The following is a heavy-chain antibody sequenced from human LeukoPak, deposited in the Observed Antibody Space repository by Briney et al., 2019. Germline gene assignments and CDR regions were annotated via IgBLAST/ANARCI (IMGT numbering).Heavy chain of an antibody. V-gene: IGHV2-70*11. J-gene: IGHJ4*02. CDR3: ARHRKTSYYDAIGYFDY. CDR2: IDWEGDK. D-gene: IGHD3-22*01. CDR1: GFSLSTSGMC. Sequence: SGPTLVNPTQTLTLTCTFSGFSLSTSGMCVSWIRQPPGKALEWLARIDWEGDKYYSTSLKIRLTISKDTSKNQVVLTVTNMDPVDTATYCCARHRKTSYYDAIGYFDYWGQGTLVTVSS.